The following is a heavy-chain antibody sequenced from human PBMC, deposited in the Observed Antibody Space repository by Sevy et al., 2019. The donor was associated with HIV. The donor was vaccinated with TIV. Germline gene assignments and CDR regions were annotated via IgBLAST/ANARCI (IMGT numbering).Heavy chain of an antibody. CDR1: GFTVSSNY. CDR2: IYSGGNT. V-gene: IGHV3-53*01. Sequence: GGSLRLSCAASGFTVSSNYMSWVRQAPGKGLEWVSVIYSGGNTNYSDSVKGRFTISRDNSKNTLYLQMNSLRAEDTAFYYCARVSVYYYDSSGYYTTGNAFDNWGQGTMVTVSS. CDR3: ARVSVYYYDSSGYYTTGNAFDN. D-gene: IGHD3-22*01. J-gene: IGHJ3*02.